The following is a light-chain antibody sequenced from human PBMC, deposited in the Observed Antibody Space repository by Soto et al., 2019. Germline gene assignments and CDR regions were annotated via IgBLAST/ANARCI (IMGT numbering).Light chain of an antibody. CDR3: QQYDSSPRT. J-gene: IGKJ1*01. V-gene: IGKV3-20*01. CDR1: QTVSSSY. CDR2: AAT. Sequence: EIVLTQSPATLSLSPGERATLSCRASQTVSSSYFAWYQQKPGQAPSLIIDAATSSATGITDRFSGSGSGTDFTLTISRLEPEDFSVYSWQQYDSSPRTFGQGTKVEI.